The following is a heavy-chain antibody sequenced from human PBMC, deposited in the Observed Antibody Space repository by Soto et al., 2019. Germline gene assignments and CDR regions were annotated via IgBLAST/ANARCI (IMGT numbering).Heavy chain of an antibody. V-gene: IGHV3-33*01. D-gene: IGHD4-17*01. J-gene: IGHJ3*02. CDR1: GFTFSSYG. Sequence: GGSLRLSCAASGFTFSSYGMHLVRQAPGKGLEWVAVIWYDGSNKYYADSVKGRFTISRDNSKDTLYLQMNSLRAEDTAVYYCARDSSYGDSGDAFDIWGQGTMVTVSS. CDR3: ARDSSYGDSGDAFDI. CDR2: IWYDGSNK.